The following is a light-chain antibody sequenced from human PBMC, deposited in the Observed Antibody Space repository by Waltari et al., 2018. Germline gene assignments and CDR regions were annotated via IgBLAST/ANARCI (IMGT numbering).Light chain of an antibody. CDR3: QHYNKWPPA. J-gene: IGKJ1*01. Sequence: EIVMTQSPVTLSVSPGERATLSCRASQNVSNNLAWYQQKPGQAPRLLIYGASTRATGIPARFSGSGSGTDFTLTISSLQSEDFAVYQCQHYNKWPPAFGQGTKVEIK. CDR2: GAS. CDR1: QNVSNN. V-gene: IGKV3-15*01.